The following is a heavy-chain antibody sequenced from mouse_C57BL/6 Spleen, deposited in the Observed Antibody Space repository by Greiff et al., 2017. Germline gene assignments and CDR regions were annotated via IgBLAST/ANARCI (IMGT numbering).Heavy chain of an antibody. J-gene: IGHJ4*01. Sequence: EVQLQQSEGGLVQPGSSMKLSCTASGFTFSDYYMAWVRQVPEKGLEWVANINYDGSSTYYLDSLKSRFIISRDNAKNILYLQMSSLKSEDTATYYCARWPPYAMDYWGQGTSVTVSS. CDR1: GFTFSDYY. CDR3: ARWPPYAMDY. CDR2: INYDGSST. V-gene: IGHV5-16*01.